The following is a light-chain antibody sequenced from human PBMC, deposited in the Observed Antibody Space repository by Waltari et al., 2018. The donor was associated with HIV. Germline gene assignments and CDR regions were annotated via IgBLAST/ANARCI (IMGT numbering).Light chain of an antibody. J-gene: IGLJ2*01. CDR2: DVT. V-gene: IGLV2-8*01. CDR1: SSDVGAYNY. CDR3: SSYADSDTPVV. Sequence: QSALAQPPSASGSAGQSVTISCTGTSSDVGAYNYVSRYQQHPGKSPKLIIYDVTKRPSGVPDRFSGSKSGNTASLTVSGLQGEDEADYYCSSYADSDTPVVFGGGTKLTVL.